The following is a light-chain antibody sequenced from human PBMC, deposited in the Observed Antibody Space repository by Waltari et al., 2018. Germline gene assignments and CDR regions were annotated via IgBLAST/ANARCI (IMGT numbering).Light chain of an antibody. CDR3: QQYYTVPVS. Sequence: DIVMTQSPDSLAVSLGERATINCTASPTVLDTSNNKNYLAWYQQKSGQPPKVLVYWASTRESGVPDRFSGSGSGTDFTLTIDNLQADDVAIYYCQQYYTVPVSFGPGTTVDLK. CDR1: PTVLDTSNNKNY. CDR2: WAS. J-gene: IGKJ3*01. V-gene: IGKV4-1*01.